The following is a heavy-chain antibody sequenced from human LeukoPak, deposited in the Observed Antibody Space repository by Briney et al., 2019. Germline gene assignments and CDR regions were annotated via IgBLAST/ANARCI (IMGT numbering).Heavy chain of an antibody. CDR1: GFTFSNAW. CDR2: IKSKSEGGTR. D-gene: IGHD1-7*01. V-gene: IGHV3-15*01. CDR3: AAGTGTSDFDY. Sequence: GGSLRLSCAASGFTFSNAWMSWVRQAPGKGLKWVGRIKSKSEGGTRDFAAPVKGRVTISRDESKNTVYLQMNSLKIEDTAVYYCAAGTGTSDFDYWGQGTLVTVSS. J-gene: IGHJ4*02.